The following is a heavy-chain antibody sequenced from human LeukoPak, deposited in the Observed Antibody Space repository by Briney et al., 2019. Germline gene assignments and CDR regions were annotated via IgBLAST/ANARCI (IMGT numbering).Heavy chain of an antibody. Sequence: KPSETLSLTCTVSGGSISSSGYYWGWIRQPPGKGLEWIGSIFYTGSTYYNPSLKSRVTISVDTSKNQFSLKLRSVTAADTAVYYCARELYTNHDLLWFDPWGQGTLVTVSS. CDR1: GGSISSSGYY. CDR3: ARELYTNHDLLWFDP. CDR2: IFYTGST. D-gene: IGHD4-11*01. V-gene: IGHV4-39*02. J-gene: IGHJ5*02.